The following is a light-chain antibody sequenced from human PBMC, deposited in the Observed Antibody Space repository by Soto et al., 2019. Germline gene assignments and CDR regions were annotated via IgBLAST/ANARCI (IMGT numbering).Light chain of an antibody. CDR3: QQGDSFPIT. CDR2: AAS. Sequence: DIQMTQSPSSVSASVGDRVTITCRASQSISSWLAWYQQKPGTVHKLLIYAASSLQSGVPSRFSGSGAGTEFTLTIPSLQPEDFGTYYCQQGDSFPITFGQGTRLEIK. V-gene: IGKV1-12*01. CDR1: QSISSW. J-gene: IGKJ5*01.